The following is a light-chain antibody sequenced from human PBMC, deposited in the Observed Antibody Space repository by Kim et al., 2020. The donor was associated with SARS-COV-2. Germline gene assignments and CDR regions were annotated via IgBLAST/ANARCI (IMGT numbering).Light chain of an antibody. CDR3: QLYGSSHT. CDR2: GAS. J-gene: IGKJ2*01. CDR1: QSVSSSY. Sequence: EIVLTQSPGTLSLSPGERATLSCRASQSVSSSYLAWYQQKPGQAPMLLIYGASSRATGIPDRFSGSGSGTDFTLTISRLEPEDFAVYYCQLYGSSHTFGQGTKLEI. V-gene: IGKV3-20*01.